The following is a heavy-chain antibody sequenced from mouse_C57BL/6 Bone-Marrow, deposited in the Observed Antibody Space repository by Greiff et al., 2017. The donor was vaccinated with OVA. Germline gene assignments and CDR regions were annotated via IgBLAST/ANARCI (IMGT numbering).Heavy chain of an antibody. D-gene: IGHD2-10*01. V-gene: IGHV5-17*01. CDR1: GFTFSDYG. CDR2: ISSGSSTI. Sequence: EVTLVESGGGLVKPGGSLKLSCAASGFTFSDYGMHWVRKAPEKGLEWVAYISSGSSTIYYADTVQDRLTIYRDNAKNTLLRQMTGLRAEDTAMYYGAREGPYDGYFDVWGTGTTVTVSS. J-gene: IGHJ1*03. CDR3: AREGPYDGYFDV.